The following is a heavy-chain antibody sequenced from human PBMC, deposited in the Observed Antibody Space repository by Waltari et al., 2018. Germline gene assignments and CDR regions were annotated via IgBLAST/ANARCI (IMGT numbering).Heavy chain of an antibody. CDR2: IYAGGGS. V-gene: IGHV3-53*02. J-gene: IGHJ3*01. D-gene: IGHD3-16*01. CDR1: EFIVRNNY. CDR3: ATLGAYLGAFEV. Sequence: EVQLVETGGALIHPGGSLRLYCEASEFIVRNNYMAWVRQAPGKGLEWVSVIYAGGGSDSADSVRGRFTISRDNSKNTLYLEMNALRPDDTAVYYCATLGAYLGAFEVWGRGTMVTVSS.